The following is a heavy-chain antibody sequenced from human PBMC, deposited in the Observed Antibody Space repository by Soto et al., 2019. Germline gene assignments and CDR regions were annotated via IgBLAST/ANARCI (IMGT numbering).Heavy chain of an antibody. Sequence: QVQLVQSGAEVKKPGASVKVSCKASGYTFTSYGISWVRQAPGQGLEWMGWISAYSGNTDYAQKLQGRVTMTTDTSTSTTYMELRSLRSDDTAVYYCARQYDILTGYYLEVGYWGQGTLVTVSS. CDR1: GYTFTSYG. V-gene: IGHV1-18*01. CDR3: ARQYDILTGYYLEVGY. D-gene: IGHD3-9*01. CDR2: ISAYSGNT. J-gene: IGHJ4*02.